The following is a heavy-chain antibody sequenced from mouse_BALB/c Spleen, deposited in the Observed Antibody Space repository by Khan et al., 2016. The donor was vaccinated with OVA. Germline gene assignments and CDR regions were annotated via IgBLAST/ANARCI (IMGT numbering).Heavy chain of an antibody. Sequence: QVRLQQSGPELVRPGVSVKISCKGSGYTFTDYAMYWVKQSRAKSLAWIGLISTYSGSTNYNQKCKGKATRTVDKSSSTAYMELAILTYEDSASYYCARRAYDVYYDYLGQGTTLTVSS. V-gene: IGHV1S137*01. J-gene: IGHJ2*01. CDR1: GYTFTDYA. CDR3: ARRAYDVYYDY. CDR2: ISTYSGST. D-gene: IGHD2-3*01.